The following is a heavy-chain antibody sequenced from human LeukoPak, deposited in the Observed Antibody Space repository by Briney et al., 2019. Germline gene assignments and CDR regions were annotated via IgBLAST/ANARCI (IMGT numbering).Heavy chain of an antibody. V-gene: IGHV3-48*03. J-gene: IGHJ4*02. CDR3: ARDSPKYSSGWYSLFDY. CDR1: GFTFSSYE. D-gene: IGHD6-19*01. Sequence: GGSLRLSCAASGFTFSSYEMNWVRQAPGKGLEWVSYISSSGSTIYYADSVKGRFTLSRDNAKNSLYLQMNSLRAEDTAVYYCARDSPKYSSGWYSLFDYWGQGTLVTVSS. CDR2: ISSSGSTI.